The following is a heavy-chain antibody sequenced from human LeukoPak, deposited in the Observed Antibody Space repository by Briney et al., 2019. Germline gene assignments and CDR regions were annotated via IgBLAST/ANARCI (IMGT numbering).Heavy chain of an antibody. CDR3: ARVGCSGGSCYSPYYYYYYMDV. J-gene: IGHJ6*03. CDR1: GYSFTSYW. V-gene: IGHV5-51*01. Sequence: GESLKISCKGSGYSFTSYWIGWVRQMPGKGLEWMGIIYPGDSDTRYSPSFQGQVTISADKSISTAYLQCSSLKASDTAMYYCARVGCSGGSCYSPYYYYYYMDVWGRGTTVTVSS. CDR2: IYPGDSDT. D-gene: IGHD2-15*01.